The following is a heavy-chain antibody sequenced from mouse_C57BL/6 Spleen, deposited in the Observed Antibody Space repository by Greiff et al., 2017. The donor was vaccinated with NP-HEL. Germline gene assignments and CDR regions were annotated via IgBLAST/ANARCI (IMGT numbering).Heavy chain of an antibody. CDR3: ARNSHGYYLDY. V-gene: IGHV2-2*01. CDR2: IWSGGST. CDR1: GFSLTSYG. Sequence: VQLQQSGPGLVQPSQSLSITCTVSGFSLTSYGVHWVRQSPGKGLEWLGVIWSGGSTDYNAAFISRLSISKDNSKSQVFFKMNSLQADDTAIYYCARNSHGYYLDYWGQGTTLTVSS. J-gene: IGHJ2*01. D-gene: IGHD2-3*01.